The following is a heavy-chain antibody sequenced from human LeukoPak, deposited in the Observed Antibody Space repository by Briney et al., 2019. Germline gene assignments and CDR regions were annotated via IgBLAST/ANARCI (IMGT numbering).Heavy chain of an antibody. CDR2: ISPNSGGT. D-gene: IGHD2-2*01. J-gene: IGHJ5*02. CDR1: GYTFTGYY. CDR3: ARVYCSSTSWLFDP. V-gene: IGHV1-2*06. Sequence: ASVTVSCTASGYTFTGYYMHWVRQAPGQGLEWMGRISPNSGGTNYAQKFQGRVTMTRDTSISTAYMELSRLRSDDTAVFYCARVYCSSTSWLFDPWGQGTLVTVSS.